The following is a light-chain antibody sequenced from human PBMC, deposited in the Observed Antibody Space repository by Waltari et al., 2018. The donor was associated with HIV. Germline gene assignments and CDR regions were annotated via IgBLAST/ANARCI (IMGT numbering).Light chain of an antibody. V-gene: IGLV1-47*01. CDR1: SPNNKSYY. J-gene: IGLJ2*01. CDR3: AAWDDSLRWV. Sequence: QSVMTQPPSASGTPGHRVTIPCSGSSPNNKSYYLYWYHQLPGTAPKLLIFRNNQLPSGVPDRFSGSKSGTSASLAISGLRSEDEAEYYCAAWDDSLRWVFGGGTKLTVL. CDR2: RNN.